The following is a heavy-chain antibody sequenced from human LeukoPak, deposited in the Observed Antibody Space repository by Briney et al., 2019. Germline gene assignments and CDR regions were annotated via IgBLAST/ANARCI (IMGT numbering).Heavy chain of an antibody. Sequence: ASVKVSCKASGYTFTGYYMHWVRQAPGQGLEWMGWINPNSGGTNYAQKFQGRVTMTRDTSISTAYMELSRLRSDDTAVYYRAKGPMYRSPAGSFLDYWGQGTLVTVSS. CDR3: AKGPMYRSPAGSFLDY. J-gene: IGHJ4*02. D-gene: IGHD6-13*01. V-gene: IGHV1-2*02. CDR2: INPNSGGT. CDR1: GYTFTGYY.